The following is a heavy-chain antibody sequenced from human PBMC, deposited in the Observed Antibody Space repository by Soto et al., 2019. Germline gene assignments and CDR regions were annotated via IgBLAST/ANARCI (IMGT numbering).Heavy chain of an antibody. J-gene: IGHJ5*02. D-gene: IGHD2-21*02. CDR3: AHLDCGGDCYEYNWFDP. V-gene: IGHV2-5*02. CDR2: IYWDDDK. Sequence: QITLKESGPTLVKPTQTLTLTCTFSGFSLSTSGVGVGWIRQPPGKALEWLALIYWDDDKRYSPSLKSRLTITKDTSKNQLVLTMTNMDPVDTATYYCAHLDCGGDCYEYNWFDPWGQGTLVTVSS. CDR1: GFSLSTSGVG.